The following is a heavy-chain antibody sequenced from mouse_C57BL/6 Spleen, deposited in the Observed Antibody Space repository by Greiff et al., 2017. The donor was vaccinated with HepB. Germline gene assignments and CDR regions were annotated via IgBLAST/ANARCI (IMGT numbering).Heavy chain of an antibody. V-gene: IGHV1-54*01. Sequence: QVQLQQSGAELVRPGTSVKVSCKASGYAFTNYLIEWVKQRPGQGLEWIGVINPGSGGTNYNEKFKGKATLTADKSSSTAYMQLSSLTSEDSAVYFCARGGPLGHDGYFGVFDYWGQGTTLTVSS. D-gene: IGHD2-3*01. CDR3: ARGGPLGHDGYFGVFDY. J-gene: IGHJ2*01. CDR1: GYAFTNYL. CDR2: INPGSGGT.